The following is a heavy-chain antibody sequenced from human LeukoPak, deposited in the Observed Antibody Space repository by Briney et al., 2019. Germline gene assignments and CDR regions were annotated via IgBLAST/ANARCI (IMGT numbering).Heavy chain of an antibody. CDR2: ISWNSGSI. V-gene: IGHV3-9*01. Sequence: GGSLRLSCAASAFTFDDFAMHRVRHAHGKGMEWDSGISWNSGSIGYADSVKGRFTISRDNAKNSLYLQMNSLRAEDTALYYCAKDMTRYFDWLLRCWGQGTLVTVSS. CDR1: AFTFDDFA. CDR3: AKDMTRYFDWLLRC. J-gene: IGHJ4*02. D-gene: IGHD3-9*01.